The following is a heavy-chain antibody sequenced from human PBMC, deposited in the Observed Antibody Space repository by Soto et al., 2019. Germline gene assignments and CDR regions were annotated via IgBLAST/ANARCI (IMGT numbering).Heavy chain of an antibody. CDR3: VSDPNWEWGY. D-gene: IGHD1-26*01. Sequence: GGSLRLSCASSVFVFARNDMNWVRQRPGKGLEWVSNINYSGVSTYYSDAVKGRFTISRDNSRNILHLEMNSLTVDDTAVYYCVSDPNWEWGYWGQGTPVTVSS. CDR1: VFVFARND. CDR2: INYSGVST. J-gene: IGHJ4*02. V-gene: IGHV3-23*01.